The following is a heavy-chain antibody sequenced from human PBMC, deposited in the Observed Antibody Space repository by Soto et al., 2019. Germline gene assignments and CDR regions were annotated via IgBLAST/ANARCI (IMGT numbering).Heavy chain of an antibody. CDR3: ATYSVGEGGRGY. CDR2: HHSDST. D-gene: IGHD5-12*01. CDR1: GGSMSGQH. V-gene: IGHV4-4*09. J-gene: IGHJ4*02. Sequence: QVQLQESGPGLVKPSETLSLTCTVSGGSMSGQHWSWIRQPPGKGLEWIGHHSDSTNYNPSLKSRVTISTDTPKNQFSLKLSSVTAADTAVYYCATYSVGEGGRGYWGQGTLVTVSS.